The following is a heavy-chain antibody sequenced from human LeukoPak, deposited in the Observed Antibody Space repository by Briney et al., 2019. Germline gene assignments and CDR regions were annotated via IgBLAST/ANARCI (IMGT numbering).Heavy chain of an antibody. D-gene: IGHD3-10*01. CDR2: VVPVFGTT. CDR1: GVSFSNYA. V-gene: IGHV1-69*13. CDR3: AREALWFGHAFDI. Sequence: GASVKVSCKASGVSFSNYAIDWVRQAPGQGLEWMGGVVPVFGTTNYAQKFQGRVTITAGASTSTVYMEPSSLRSEDTAVYYCAREALWFGHAFDIWGQGTMVTVSS. J-gene: IGHJ3*02.